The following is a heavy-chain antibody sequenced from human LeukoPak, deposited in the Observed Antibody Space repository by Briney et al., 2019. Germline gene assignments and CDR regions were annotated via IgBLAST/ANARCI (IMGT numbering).Heavy chain of an antibody. CDR1: GYTFSSYW. CDR3: ARGGHEYSSSSPFDY. D-gene: IGHD6-6*01. J-gene: IGHJ4*02. CDR2: IDPSDSYT. Sequence: GESLRISCKGSGYTFSSYWISWVRQMPGKGLEWMGRIDPSDSYTNYSPSFQGHVTISADKSISTAYLQWSSLKASDTAMYYCARGGHEYSSSSPFDYWGQGTLVTVSS. V-gene: IGHV5-10-1*01.